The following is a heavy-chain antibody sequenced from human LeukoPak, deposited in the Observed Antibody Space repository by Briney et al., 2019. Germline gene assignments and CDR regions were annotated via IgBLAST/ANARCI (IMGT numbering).Heavy chain of an antibody. J-gene: IGHJ4*02. CDR1: GFTFNKYR. Sequence: GGSLRLSCAPSGFTFNKYRMTWVRQAPGKGLEWVANINQDGSDIYYLDSLGARFTISRSTAAGSLFLHMDSLTVEDTAVYYCARSQSTMATWSFDYWGRGTRVTVSS. CDR3: ARSQSTMATWSFDY. CDR2: INQDGSDI. V-gene: IGHV3-7*01. D-gene: IGHD5-24*01.